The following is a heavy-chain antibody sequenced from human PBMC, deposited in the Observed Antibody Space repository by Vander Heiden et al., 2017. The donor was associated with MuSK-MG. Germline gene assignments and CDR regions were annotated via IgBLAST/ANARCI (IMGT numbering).Heavy chain of an antibody. J-gene: IGHJ6*02. CDR3: ARKYYDILTGPSGMDV. Sequence: VQLVQSGAEVKKPGASVTVSCKASGYTFTSYGISGVRQAAGQGLEWMGWISAYNGNTNYAQKRQGRVTMTTDTSTSTAYMELRSLRSDDTAVYYCARKYYDILTGPSGMDVWGQGTTVTVSS. V-gene: IGHV1-18*04. D-gene: IGHD3-9*01. CDR2: ISAYNGNT. CDR1: GYTFTSYG.